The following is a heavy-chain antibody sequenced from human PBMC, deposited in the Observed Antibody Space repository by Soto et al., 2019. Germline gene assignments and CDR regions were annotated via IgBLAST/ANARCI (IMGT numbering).Heavy chain of an antibody. CDR2: IYYRGTT. CDR1: GVSTSNHY. D-gene: IGHD2-2*01. V-gene: IGHV4-59*11. J-gene: IGHJ1*01. Sequence: QVQLQESGPGLVKPSETLSLTCSVSGVSTSNHYWTWIRKPPGLGPEWLGCIYYRGTTNYNDSFNSRVTISLNTSKNQLSLKLSSVTTAATAVYYCARGGGSPYQAHKFYNWGQGIMVTVSS. CDR3: ARGGGSPYQAHKFYN.